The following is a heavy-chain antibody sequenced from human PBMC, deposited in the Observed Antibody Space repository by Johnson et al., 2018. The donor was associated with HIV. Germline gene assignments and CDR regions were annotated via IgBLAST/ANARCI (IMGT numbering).Heavy chain of an antibody. CDR2: LYSGGST. D-gene: IGHD1-26*01. V-gene: IGHV3-53*01. Sequence: VQLVESGGGLIQPGGSLRLSCAASGFTVSSNYMSWVRQAPGKGLEWVSVLYSGGSTYYADSVKGRFTISRENSKNTLYLQMNSLRVEDTAVYYCAKDRGSPGIPAAFDIWGQGTMVTVSS. J-gene: IGHJ3*02. CDR1: GFTVSSNY. CDR3: AKDRGSPGIPAAFDI.